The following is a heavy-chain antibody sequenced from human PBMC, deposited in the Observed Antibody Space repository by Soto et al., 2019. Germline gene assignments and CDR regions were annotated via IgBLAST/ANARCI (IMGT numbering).Heavy chain of an antibody. CDR3: ACSVYYDSSGYLPSPLDY. Sequence: QVQLQESGPGLVKPSQTLSLTCTVSGGSISSGGYYWSWIRQHPGKGLEWIGYIYYSGSTYYNPYLKSRVTISVDTSKNQFSLKLSSVTAADTAVYYCACSVYYDSSGYLPSPLDYWGQGTLVTVSS. V-gene: IGHV4-31*03. D-gene: IGHD3-22*01. J-gene: IGHJ4*02. CDR2: IYYSGST. CDR1: GGSISSGGYY.